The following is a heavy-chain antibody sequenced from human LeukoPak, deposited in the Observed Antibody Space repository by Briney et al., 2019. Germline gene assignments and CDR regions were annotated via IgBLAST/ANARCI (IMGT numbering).Heavy chain of an antibody. CDR2: IYYSGST. J-gene: IGHJ5*02. CDR1: GGSISRSGYY. Sequence: PSETLSLTCTVSGGSISRSGYYWGWIRQTPGKGLEWIGSIYYSGSTYYKSSLKSRVTISVDTSKNQFSLKLSSVTAADTAVYYCARGKGTIFGVVRSGHNWFDPWGQGTLVTVSS. V-gene: IGHV4-39*07. D-gene: IGHD3-3*01. CDR3: ARGKGTIFGVVRSGHNWFDP.